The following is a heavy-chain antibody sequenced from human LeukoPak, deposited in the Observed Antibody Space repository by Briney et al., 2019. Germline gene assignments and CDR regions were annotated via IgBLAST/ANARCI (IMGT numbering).Heavy chain of an antibody. CDR3: ARDSSGWATVFDY. V-gene: IGHV4-59*01. CDR1: GGSISSYY. Sequence: PSETPSLTCTVSGGSISSYYWSWIRQPPGKGLEWIGYIYYSGSTNYNPSLKSRVTISVDTSKNQFSLKLSSVTAADTAVYYCARDSSGWATVFDYWGQGTLVTVSS. J-gene: IGHJ4*02. CDR2: IYYSGST. D-gene: IGHD6-19*01.